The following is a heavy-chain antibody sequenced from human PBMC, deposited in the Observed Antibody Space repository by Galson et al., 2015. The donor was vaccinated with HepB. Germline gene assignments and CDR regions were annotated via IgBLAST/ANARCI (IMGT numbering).Heavy chain of an antibody. Sequence: SVKVSCKASGGTFSSYAISWVRQAPGRGLEWMGRIIPILGIANYAQKFQGRVTITADKSTSTAYMELSSLRSEDTAVYYCARGPGYVNTVAIDYWGQGTLVTVSS. J-gene: IGHJ4*02. CDR1: GGTFSSYA. V-gene: IGHV1-69*04. CDR3: ARGPGYVNTVAIDY. D-gene: IGHD4-23*01. CDR2: IIPILGIA.